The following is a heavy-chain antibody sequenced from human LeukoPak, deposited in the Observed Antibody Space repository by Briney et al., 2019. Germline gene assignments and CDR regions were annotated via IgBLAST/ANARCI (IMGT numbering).Heavy chain of an antibody. D-gene: IGHD2-2*01. Sequence: PGGSLRLSCAASGFTFSSYAMHWVRQAPGKGLEWVAVIWHDGSKKYYADFVKGRFTISRDNSRNTLYLEMNSLRAEDTAVHYCARDLWATYCSSISCAYFDYWGQGILVTVSS. J-gene: IGHJ4*02. CDR3: ARDLWATYCSSISCAYFDY. V-gene: IGHV3-33*08. CDR2: IWHDGSKK. CDR1: GFTFSSYA.